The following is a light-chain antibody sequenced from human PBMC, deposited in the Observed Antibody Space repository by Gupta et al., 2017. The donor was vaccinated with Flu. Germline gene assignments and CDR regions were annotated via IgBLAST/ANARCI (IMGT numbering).Light chain of an antibody. CDR2: ENN. CDR3: GAWDSSLNSWV. V-gene: IGLV1-51*02. J-gene: IGLJ3*02. Sequence: SSSNIGNNYVSWYQQLPGTARKLLIYENNKRPSGIPDRFSGSKSGTSATLGITGLQTGDEADYYCGAWDSSLNSWVFGGGTKLTVL. CDR1: SSNIGNNY.